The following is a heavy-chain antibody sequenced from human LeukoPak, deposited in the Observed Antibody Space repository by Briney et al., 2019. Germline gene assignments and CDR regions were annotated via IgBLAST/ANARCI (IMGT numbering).Heavy chain of an antibody. CDR2: FDPEDGET. J-gene: IGHJ4*02. V-gene: IGHV1-24*01. CDR1: GYTLTELS. Sequence: ASVKVSCKVSGYTLTELSMHWVRQDPGKGLEWMGGFDPEDGETIYAQKFQGRVTMTEDTSTDTAYMELSSLRSEDTAVYYCATGPIWFGELMVDYWGQGTLVTVSS. D-gene: IGHD3-10*01. CDR3: ATGPIWFGELMVDY.